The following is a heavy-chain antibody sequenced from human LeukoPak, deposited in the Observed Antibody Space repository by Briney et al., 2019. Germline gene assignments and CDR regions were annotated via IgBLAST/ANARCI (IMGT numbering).Heavy chain of an antibody. CDR1: GDSISNYY. Sequence: SETLSLTCTVSGDSISNYYWSWIRQPPGKGLEWIGYIFHSGSTSYNPSLKSRVTISADTSKNQFSLKLSSVTAADTAVYHCAKNGQSGFSFDPWGQGTLVTVSS. D-gene: IGHD1-26*01. V-gene: IGHV4-59*12. CDR3: AKNGQSGFSFDP. J-gene: IGHJ5*02. CDR2: IFHSGST.